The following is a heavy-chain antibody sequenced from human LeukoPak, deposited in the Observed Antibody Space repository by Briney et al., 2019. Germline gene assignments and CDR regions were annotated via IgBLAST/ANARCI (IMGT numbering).Heavy chain of an antibody. Sequence: SETLSLTCSVSGGSIRSTTYYWGWIRQPPGKGLEWIGSIYYSGNTYYSPSLMSRVTISVDTSKNQFSLILRSVTAADTAVYYCASTMVRGAHSFDPWGQGTLVTVSS. CDR3: ASTMVRGAHSFDP. CDR1: GGSIRSTTYY. J-gene: IGHJ5*02. V-gene: IGHV4-39*07. CDR2: IYYSGNT. D-gene: IGHD3-10*01.